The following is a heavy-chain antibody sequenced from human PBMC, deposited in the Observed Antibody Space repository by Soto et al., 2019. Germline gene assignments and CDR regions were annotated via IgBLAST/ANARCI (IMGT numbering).Heavy chain of an antibody. V-gene: IGHV1-3*01. CDR2: INAGNDDT. J-gene: IGHJ6*02. D-gene: IGHD1-1*01. CDR1: GYTFTAYG. Sequence: QVQLVQSGAEVKKPGASVKVSCKASGYTFTAYGLHWVRQAPGQRLEWMGWINAGNDDTKYSQKFQGRFTITRDTSATTAYMELSSLRSEDTASYYCARGGRMGTLRSYYYGMDVWGQGTTVTVSS. CDR3: ARGGRMGTLRSYYYGMDV.